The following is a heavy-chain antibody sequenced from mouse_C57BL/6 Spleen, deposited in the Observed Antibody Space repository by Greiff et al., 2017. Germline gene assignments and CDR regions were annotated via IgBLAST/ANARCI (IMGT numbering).Heavy chain of an antibody. CDR1: GFTFSSYA. J-gene: IGHJ2*01. V-gene: IGHV5-4*01. Sequence: EVMLVASGGGLVKPGGSLKLSCAASGFTFSSYAMSWVRQTPEKRLEWVATISDGGSYTYYPDNVKGRFTISRDNAKNNLYLQMSHLKSEDTAMYYCAREGNWYYFDYWGQGTTLTVSS. CDR3: AREGNWYYFDY. CDR2: ISDGGSYT. D-gene: IGHD4-1*01.